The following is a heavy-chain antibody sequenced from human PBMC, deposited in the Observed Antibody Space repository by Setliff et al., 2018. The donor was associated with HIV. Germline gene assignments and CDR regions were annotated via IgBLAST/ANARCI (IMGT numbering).Heavy chain of an antibody. CDR3: ARVRLRVPPSIFDY. D-gene: IGHD2-2*01. J-gene: IGHJ4*02. Sequence: ASETLSLTCAVYGASFSGYYWAWIRQSPGTGLEWIGEINHSGITNYNPTLKSRVTISTDTSKNQFSLRLNSVTTADTAVSYCARVRLRVPPSIFDYGGQGALVTVSS. V-gene: IGHV4-34*01. CDR1: GASFSGYY. CDR2: INHSGIT.